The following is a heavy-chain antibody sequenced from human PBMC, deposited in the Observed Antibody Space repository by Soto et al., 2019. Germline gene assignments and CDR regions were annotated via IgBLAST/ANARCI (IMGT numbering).Heavy chain of an antibody. CDR2: ISSTSACI. D-gene: IGHD3-10*01. Sequence: EVQLVESGGGLVKPGGSLRLSCAASGFIFSSYSMNWVRQAPGKGLEWVSSISSTSACIYYADSVKGRFTISRDNAKNSLYLQMNSLSAEDTATYYCARDSFLQYGSGKDGFDYWGQGSLVTVSS. V-gene: IGHV3-21*01. J-gene: IGHJ4*02. CDR1: GFIFSSYS. CDR3: ARDSFLQYGSGKDGFDY.